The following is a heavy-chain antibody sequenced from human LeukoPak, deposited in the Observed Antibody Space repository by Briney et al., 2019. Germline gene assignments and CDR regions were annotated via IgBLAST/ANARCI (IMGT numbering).Heavy chain of an antibody. CDR3: AKGGGYGSGSIGGYYFDY. CDR1: RFTFSNYW. Sequence: PGGSLRLSCTVSRFTFSNYWMSWVRQAPGKGLEWVANIKQDGSEKYYVDSVKGRFTISRDNAKNSLYLQMNSLRAEDTALYYCAKGGGYGSGSIGGYYFDYWGQGTLVTVSS. V-gene: IGHV3-7*03. CDR2: IKQDGSEK. J-gene: IGHJ4*02. D-gene: IGHD3-10*01.